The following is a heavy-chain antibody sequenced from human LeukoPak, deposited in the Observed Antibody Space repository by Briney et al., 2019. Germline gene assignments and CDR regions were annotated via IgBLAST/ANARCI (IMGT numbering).Heavy chain of an antibody. D-gene: IGHD6-13*01. Sequence: SETLSLTCAVYGGSFSGYYWSWIRQPPGKGLEWIGEINHSGSTNYNPSLKSRVTISVDTSKNQFSLKLSSVTAADTAVYYCARRGEQLVGGDWFDPWGQGTLVTVSS. J-gene: IGHJ5*02. CDR3: ARRGEQLVGGDWFDP. CDR2: INHSGST. CDR1: GGSFSGYY. V-gene: IGHV4-34*01.